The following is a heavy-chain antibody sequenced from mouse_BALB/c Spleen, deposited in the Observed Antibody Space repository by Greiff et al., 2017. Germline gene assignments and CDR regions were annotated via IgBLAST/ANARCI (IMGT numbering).Heavy chain of an antibody. CDR3: ARLRYFDV. J-gene: IGHJ1*01. CDR1: GFTFSSFG. Sequence: EVKLMESGGGLVQPGGSRKLSCAASGFTFSSFGMHWVRQAPEKGLEWVAYISSGSSTIYYADTVKGRFTISRDNPKNTLFLQMTSLRSEDTAMYYCARLRYFDVWGAGTTVTVSS. V-gene: IGHV5-17*02. CDR2: ISSGSSTI.